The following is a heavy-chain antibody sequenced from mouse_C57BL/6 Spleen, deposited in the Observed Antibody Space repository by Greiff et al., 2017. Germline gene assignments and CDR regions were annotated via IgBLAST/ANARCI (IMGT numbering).Heavy chain of an antibody. CDR1: GYSFTGYY. J-gene: IGHJ1*03. CDR2: INPSTGGT. CDR3: AREEYGNYYWYFDV. V-gene: IGHV1-42*01. D-gene: IGHD2-10*02. Sequence: EVQVVESGPELVKPGASVKISCKASGYSFTGYYMNWVKQSPEKSLEWIGEINPSTGGTTYNQKFKAKATLTVDKSSSTAYMQLKSLTSEDSAVYYCAREEYGNYYWYFDVWGTGTTVTVSS.